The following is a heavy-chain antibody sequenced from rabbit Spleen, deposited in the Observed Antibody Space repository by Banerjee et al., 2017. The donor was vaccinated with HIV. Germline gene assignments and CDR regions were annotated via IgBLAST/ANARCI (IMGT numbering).Heavy chain of an antibody. CDR1: GVSFGSSSY. J-gene: IGHJ6*01. V-gene: IGHV1S40*01. Sequence: QSLEESGGDLVKPGASLTLTCTASGVSFGSSSYMCWVRQASGKGLEWIACIDPGSSGFTYFATWAKGRFTCSKTSSTTVTLQMTRLTAADTATYFCARDTSSSFSSYGMDLWGQGTRHRL. CDR2: IDPGSSGFT. CDR3: ARDTSSSFSSYGMDL. D-gene: IGHD1-1*01.